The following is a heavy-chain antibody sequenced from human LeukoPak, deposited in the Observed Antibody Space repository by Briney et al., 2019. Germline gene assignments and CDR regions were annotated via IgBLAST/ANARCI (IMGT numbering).Heavy chain of an antibody. V-gene: IGHV1-8*01. Sequence: ASVKVSCKASGYTFTSYDINWVRQATGQGLEWMGWMNPNSGKTGYAQKFQGRVTMTRNTSISTAYMELSSLRSEDTAVYYCAAYCSGGSCRGPWGQGTLVTVSS. D-gene: IGHD2-15*01. CDR3: AAYCSGGSCRGP. CDR1: GYTFTSYD. J-gene: IGHJ5*02. CDR2: MNPNSGKT.